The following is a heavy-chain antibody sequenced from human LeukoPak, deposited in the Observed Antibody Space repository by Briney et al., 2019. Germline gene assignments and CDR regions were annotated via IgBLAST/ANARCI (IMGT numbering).Heavy chain of an antibody. CDR3: AKDMGPTYYDILTDRAFDI. Sequence: GSLRLSCAASGFTFSSYGMHWVRQAPGKGLEWVAFIRYDGSNKYYADSVKGRFTISRDNSKNTLYLQMNSLRAEDTAVYYCAKDMGPTYYDILTDRAFDIWGQGTMVTVSS. D-gene: IGHD3-9*01. J-gene: IGHJ3*02. CDR2: IRYDGSNK. V-gene: IGHV3-30*02. CDR1: GFTFSSYG.